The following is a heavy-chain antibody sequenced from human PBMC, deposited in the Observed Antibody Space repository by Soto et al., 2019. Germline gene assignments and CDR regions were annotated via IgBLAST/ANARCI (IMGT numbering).Heavy chain of an antibody. Sequence: QVQLVESGGGVVQPGRSLRLSCAASGFTFSSYAMHWVRQAPGKGLEWVAVISYDGSNKHYADSVKGRFTISRDNSTNTLHLQINSLSADNTAVYYCATATFGSIAARPDHYWSQATLVTVSS. CDR2: ISYDGSNK. CDR3: ATATFGSIAARPDHY. V-gene: IGHV3-30-3*01. CDR1: GFTFSSYA. D-gene: IGHD6-6*01. J-gene: IGHJ4*02.